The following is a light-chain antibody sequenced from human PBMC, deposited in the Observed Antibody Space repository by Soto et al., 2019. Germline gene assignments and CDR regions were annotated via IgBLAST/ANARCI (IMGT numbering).Light chain of an antibody. CDR2: AAS. CDR3: QQTYSTPRVT. J-gene: IGKJ5*01. V-gene: IGKV1-39*01. Sequence: DIQMTQSPSSLSASVGDRVTITCRASQSISTYLNWYQQKPGKAPKLLIYAASNLQSGVPSRFSGSGSGTDFTLTISSLQPEDFATYYCQQTYSTPRVTFGKGTRLEIK. CDR1: QSISTY.